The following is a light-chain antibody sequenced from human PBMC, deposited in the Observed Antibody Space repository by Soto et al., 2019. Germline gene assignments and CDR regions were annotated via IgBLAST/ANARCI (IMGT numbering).Light chain of an antibody. CDR2: DAS. Sequence: EIVLTQSPAALSLSPGERVTRSCRASQSVSSYLAWYKQKPGQAPRLLIYDASNRATGIPARFSGSGSGTDFTLTISSLEPEDFAVYFCHQRSNWPWTFGQGTRWIS. CDR1: QSVSSY. V-gene: IGKV3-11*01. J-gene: IGKJ1*01. CDR3: HQRSNWPWT.